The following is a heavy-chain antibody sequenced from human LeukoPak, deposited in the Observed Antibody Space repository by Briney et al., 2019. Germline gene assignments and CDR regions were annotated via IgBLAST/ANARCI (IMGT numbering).Heavy chain of an antibody. Sequence: SETLSLTCTVSGVSISSGGYYWSWIRQHPGKGLEWIGYIYYSGSTYYNPSLKSRVTISVDTSKNQFSLKLSSVTAADTAVYYCARVGDEDSYGYAVGYWGQGTLVTVSS. J-gene: IGHJ4*02. D-gene: IGHD5-18*01. CDR1: GVSISSGGYY. CDR2: IYYSGST. V-gene: IGHV4-31*03. CDR3: ARVGDEDSYGYAVGY.